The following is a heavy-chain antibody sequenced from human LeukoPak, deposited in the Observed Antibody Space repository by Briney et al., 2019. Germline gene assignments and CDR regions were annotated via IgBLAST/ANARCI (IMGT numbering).Heavy chain of an antibody. J-gene: IGHJ6*02. CDR3: AKDPLIDYYYYGMDV. CDR2: ISYDGSNK. D-gene: IGHD2-15*01. Sequence: GRSLRLSCVASGFTFNKYAMDWVRQAPGKGLEWVAVISYDGSNKYYADSVKGRFTISRDNSKNTLYLQMNSLRAEDTAVYYCAKDPLIDYYYYGMDVWGQGTTVTVSS. CDR1: GFTFNKYA. V-gene: IGHV3-30*04.